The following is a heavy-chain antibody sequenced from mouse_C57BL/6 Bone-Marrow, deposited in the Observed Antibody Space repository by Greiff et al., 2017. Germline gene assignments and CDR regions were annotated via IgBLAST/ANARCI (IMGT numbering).Heavy chain of an antibody. D-gene: IGHD3-1*01. CDR2: ISNGGGSS. CDR3: ARPQGGFAY. V-gene: IGHV5-12*01. CDR1: GFTFSDYY. Sequence: EVHLVESGGGLVQPGGSLKLSCAASGFTFSDYYMYWVRQTPEKRLEWVAYISNGGGSSYSSDTVKGRFTISRDSAKYPLFLYMRLLKSEDTAMYYCARPQGGFAYWGQGTLVTVAA. J-gene: IGHJ3*01.